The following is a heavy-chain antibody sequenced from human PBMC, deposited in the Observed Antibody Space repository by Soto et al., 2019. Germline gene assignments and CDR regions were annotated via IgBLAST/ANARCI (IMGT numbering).Heavy chain of an antibody. V-gene: IGHV3-30*18. D-gene: IGHD2-15*01. CDR3: AKDPPWWQPPSYYGMDV. CDR2: ISYDGSNK. CDR1: GFTFSSYV. J-gene: IGHJ6*02. Sequence: AGGSLRLSCAASGFTFSSYVMHWVRQAPGKGLEWVAVISYDGSNKYYADSVKGRFTISRDNSKNTLYLQMNSLRAEDTAVYYCAKDPPWWQPPSYYGMDVWGQGTTVTVSS.